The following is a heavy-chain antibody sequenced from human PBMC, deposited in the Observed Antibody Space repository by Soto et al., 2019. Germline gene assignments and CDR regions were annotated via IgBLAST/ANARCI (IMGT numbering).Heavy chain of an antibody. CDR3: ARHKTRVGELLVNWFDP. CDR1: GGSISSSSYY. Sequence: QLQLQESGPGLVKPSETLSLTCTVSGGSISSSSYYWGWIRQPPGKGLEWIGSIYYSGSTYYNPSLKIRATIYVDTSKNQFSLKLSSVTAADTAVYYCARHKTRVGELLVNWFDPWGQGTLVTVSS. V-gene: IGHV4-39*01. D-gene: IGHD3-10*01. CDR2: IYYSGST. J-gene: IGHJ5*02.